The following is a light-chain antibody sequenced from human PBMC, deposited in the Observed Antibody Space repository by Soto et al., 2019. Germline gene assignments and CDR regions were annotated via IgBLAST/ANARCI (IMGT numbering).Light chain of an antibody. CDR1: SSDIGGYDY. J-gene: IGLJ1*01. CDR3: YSYAGTYTFV. Sequence: QSALTQPASVSGSPGQSITISCTGTSSDIGGYDYVSWYQQRPGKAPKLMIYEVRYRPSGVSNRFSGSKSGNTASLTISGLQPEDEADYYCYSYAGTYTFVFGTGTKVTVL. CDR2: EVR. V-gene: IGLV2-14*01.